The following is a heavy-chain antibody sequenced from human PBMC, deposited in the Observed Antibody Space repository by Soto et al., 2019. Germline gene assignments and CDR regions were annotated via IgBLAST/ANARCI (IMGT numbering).Heavy chain of an antibody. CDR3: AKIPSYSSSSSYFDY. Sequence: PGGSLRLSCAASGFTFSSYGMHWVRQAPGKGLEWVAVISYDGSNKYYADSVKGRFTISRDNSKNTLYLQMNSLRAEDTAVYYCAKIPSYSSSSSYFDYWGQGTLVTVSS. CDR2: ISYDGSNK. V-gene: IGHV3-30*18. CDR1: GFTFSSYG. D-gene: IGHD6-6*01. J-gene: IGHJ4*02.